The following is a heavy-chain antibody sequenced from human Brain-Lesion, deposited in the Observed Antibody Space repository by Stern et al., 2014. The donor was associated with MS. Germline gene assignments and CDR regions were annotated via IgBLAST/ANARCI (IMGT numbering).Heavy chain of an antibody. J-gene: IGHJ6*02. CDR1: GGSISSGGYY. V-gene: IGHV4-61*02. Sequence: VQLVQSGPGLVKPSQTLSLSCTVSGGSISSGGYYWSWIRQPPGKGMAWIGSIFNRGSTRHTPLTTSRVHRSIIKTKHPFSLRLNPMTAADTAVYYCARGRVVPGFQYYATDVWGQGTTVIVSS. CDR2: IFNRGST. CDR3: ARGRVVPGFQYYATDV. D-gene: IGHD2-2*01.